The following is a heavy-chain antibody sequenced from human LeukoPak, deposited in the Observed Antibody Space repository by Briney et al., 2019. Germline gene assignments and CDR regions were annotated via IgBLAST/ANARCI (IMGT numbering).Heavy chain of an antibody. V-gene: IGHV3-74*01. Sequence: GGSLRLSCAASGFTFSSYWMHWVRQAPGKGLVWVSRINSDGSSTRHADSVKGRFTISRDNAKNSLYLQMNSLRAEDTAVYYCARGNLVAGTDISYWGQGTLVTVSS. J-gene: IGHJ4*02. CDR3: ARGNLVAGTDISY. CDR1: GFTFSSYW. D-gene: IGHD6-19*01. CDR2: INSDGSST.